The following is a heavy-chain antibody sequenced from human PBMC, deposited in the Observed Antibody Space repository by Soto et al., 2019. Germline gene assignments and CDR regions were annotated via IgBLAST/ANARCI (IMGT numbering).Heavy chain of an antibody. CDR1: GDSVSSYF. CDR3: ARGRGFCSSTRCRGYIDN. V-gene: IGHV4-59*02. Sequence: SETLSLTCTVSGDSVSSYFWSWIRQPPGKGLEWIGHIYYTGSTNYNPSLKSRVSISLDTSSNQFSLRLTSVTAADTAVYYCARGRGFCSSTRCRGYIDNRCQGTLVTVSS. CDR2: IYYTGST. D-gene: IGHD2-2*01. J-gene: IGHJ4*02.